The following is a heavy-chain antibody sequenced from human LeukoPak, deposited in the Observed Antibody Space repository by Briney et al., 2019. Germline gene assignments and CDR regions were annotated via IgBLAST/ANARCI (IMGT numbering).Heavy chain of an antibody. CDR3: ARDSAGLWTFDY. V-gene: IGHV4-59*01. CDR2: IYYSGST. J-gene: IGHJ4*02. CDR1: GGSISSYY. Sequence: SETLSLTCTVSGGSISSYYWSWIRQPPGKGLEWIGYIYYSGSTNYNPSLKSRVTISVDTSKNQFSLKLSSVTAADTAVYYCARDSAGLWTFDYWGQGTLVTVSS. D-gene: IGHD3/OR15-3a*01.